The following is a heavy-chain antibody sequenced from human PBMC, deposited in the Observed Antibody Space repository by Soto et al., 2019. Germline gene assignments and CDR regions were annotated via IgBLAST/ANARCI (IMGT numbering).Heavy chain of an antibody. CDR2: ISWNRGRI. J-gene: IGHJ3*02. V-gene: IGHV3-9*01. D-gene: IGHD1-26*01. Sequence: EVQLVESGGGLVQPGRSLRLSCAASGFTFDDYAMHWVRQAPGKGLEWVSGISWNRGRIGYADSVKGRFTISRDNAKNSLYLQMNSLRPEDTALYYCAKLIVGVGAFAIWGQGTMVTVSS. CDR1: GFTFDDYA. CDR3: AKLIVGVGAFAI.